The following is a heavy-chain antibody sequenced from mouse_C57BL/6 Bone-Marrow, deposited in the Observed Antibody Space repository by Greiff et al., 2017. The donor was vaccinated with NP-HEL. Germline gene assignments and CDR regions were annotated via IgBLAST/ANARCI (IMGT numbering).Heavy chain of an antibody. CDR1: GFTFSSYG. V-gene: IGHV5-6*01. CDR2: ISSGGSYT. Sequence: DVQGVESGGDLVKPGGSLKLSCAASGFTFSSYGMSWVRQTPDKRLEWVATISSGGSYTYYPDSVKGRFTISRDNAKNTLYLQMSSLKSEDTAMYYCARHDYGPWFAYWGQGTLVTVSA. D-gene: IGHD1-1*01. J-gene: IGHJ3*01. CDR3: ARHDYGPWFAY.